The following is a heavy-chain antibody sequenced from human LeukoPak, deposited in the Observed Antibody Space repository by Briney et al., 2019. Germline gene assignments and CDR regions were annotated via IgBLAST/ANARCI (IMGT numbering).Heavy chain of an antibody. CDR1: GYTFTSYG. D-gene: IGHD2-15*01. Sequence: ASVKVSCKASGYTFTSYGISWVRQAPGQGLEWMGIFNPSGGSTSYAQKFQGRVTMTRDMSTSTVYMELSRLRSDDTAVYYCARGPGWYPLDYWGQGTLVTVSS. J-gene: IGHJ4*02. CDR2: FNPSGGST. V-gene: IGHV1-46*01. CDR3: ARGPGWYPLDY.